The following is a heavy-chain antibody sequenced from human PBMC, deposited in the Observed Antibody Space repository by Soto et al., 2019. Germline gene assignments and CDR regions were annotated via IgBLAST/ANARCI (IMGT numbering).Heavy chain of an antibody. V-gene: IGHV4-59*01. CDR1: GGSISGYY. J-gene: IGHJ6*02. Sequence: SETLSLTCTVAGGSISGYYWSWIRQPPGKGLEWIGYMYNTGSTVYNPSFKSRVTISVDTSKYQFSLKLNSVTAADTAVYYCARDLWGYCGTDCYPLDVWGQGTTVTVSS. CDR2: MYNTGST. D-gene: IGHD2-21*02. CDR3: ARDLWGYCGTDCYPLDV.